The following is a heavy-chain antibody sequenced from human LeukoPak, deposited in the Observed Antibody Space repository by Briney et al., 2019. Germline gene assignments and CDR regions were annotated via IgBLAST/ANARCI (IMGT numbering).Heavy chain of an antibody. D-gene: IGHD4-17*01. V-gene: IGHV3-33*06. CDR2: IWYDGSNK. CDR3: AKDSDYGDYNLDY. CDR1: GFTFTSYG. Sequence: GGSLRLSCAASGFTFTSYGMHWVRQAPGKGLEWVAVIWYDGSNKYYADSVKGRFTISRDNSNNTMYLQMNSLRAEDTAVYCCAKDSDYGDYNLDYWGQGTLVTVSS. J-gene: IGHJ4*02.